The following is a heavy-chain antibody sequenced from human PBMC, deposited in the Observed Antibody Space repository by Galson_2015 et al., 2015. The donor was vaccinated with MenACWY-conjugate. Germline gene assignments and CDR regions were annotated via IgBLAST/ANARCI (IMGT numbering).Heavy chain of an antibody. CDR2: ISGSGGRT. J-gene: IGHJ5*02. CDR3: AKRGISGSGNYFTNNWFDP. Sequence: SLRLSCAASGFTFNNYAMNWVRQAPGKGPEWVSVISGSGGRTDYADSVKGRFTISRDNSKNTLYLQLNSLRAEDTAVYYCAKRGISGSGNYFTNNWFDPWGQGTLVPVSS. V-gene: IGHV3-23*01. CDR1: GFTFNNYA. D-gene: IGHD3-10*01.